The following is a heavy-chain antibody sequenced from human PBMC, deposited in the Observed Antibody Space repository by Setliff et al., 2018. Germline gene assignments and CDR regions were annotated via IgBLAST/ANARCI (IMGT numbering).Heavy chain of an antibody. D-gene: IGHD6-19*01. J-gene: IGHJ6*02. CDR1: GGSFSGYY. V-gene: IGHV4-34*01. CDR3: ARVNQYSSVWYNYYYGMDV. CDR2: IYYSGST. Sequence: PSETLSLTCAVYGGSFSGYYWSWIRQPPGKGLEWIGSIYYSGSTYYNPSLKSRVTISVDTSKNQFSLKLSSVTAADTAVYYCARVNQYSSVWYNYYYGMDVWGQGTTVTVSS.